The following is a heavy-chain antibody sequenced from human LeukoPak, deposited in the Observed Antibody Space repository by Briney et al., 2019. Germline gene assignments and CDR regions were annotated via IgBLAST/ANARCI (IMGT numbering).Heavy chain of an antibody. CDR2: INPNSGGT. CDR1: GYAFTDFY. V-gene: IGHV1-2*02. D-gene: IGHD3-10*01. CDR3: ARDLDYGSGSFSN. J-gene: IGHJ4*02. Sequence: ASVKVSRKASGYAFTDFYIHWVRQAPGQGLEWMGWINPNSGGTTYAQKFQGRVTMTTDTSISTAYLELNGLRSDDTAVYYCARDLDYGSGSFSNWGQGAIVTVSS.